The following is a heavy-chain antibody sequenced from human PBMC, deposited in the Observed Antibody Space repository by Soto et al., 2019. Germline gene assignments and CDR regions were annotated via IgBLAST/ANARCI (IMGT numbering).Heavy chain of an antibody. CDR3: ARGGSYYGSGSYHLHYYYYGMDV. D-gene: IGHD3-10*01. V-gene: IGHV1-18*01. CDR1: GYTFTNYG. CDR2: ISGYNGNT. Sequence: ASVKVSCKASGYTFTNYGFSWVRQAPGQGLEWMGWISGYNGNTKYAEKFQGRVTMTTDTSTSTAHMELRSLRSDDTAVYYCARGGSYYGSGSYHLHYYYYGMDVWGQGTTVTVSS. J-gene: IGHJ6*02.